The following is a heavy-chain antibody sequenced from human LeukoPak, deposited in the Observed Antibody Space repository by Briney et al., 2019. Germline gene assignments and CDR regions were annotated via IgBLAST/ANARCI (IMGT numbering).Heavy chain of an antibody. CDR3: ATVDTAMVYFDY. V-gene: IGHV4-38-2*01. CDR1: GYSISSGYY. D-gene: IGHD5-18*01. J-gene: IGHJ4*02. CDR2: IYHSGST. Sequence: PSETLSLTCAVSGYSISSGYYWGWIRQPPGEGLEWIGIIYHSGSTYYNPSVKSRVTISVDTSKNQFSLKLSSVTAADTAVYYCATVDTAMVYFDYWGQGTLVTVSS.